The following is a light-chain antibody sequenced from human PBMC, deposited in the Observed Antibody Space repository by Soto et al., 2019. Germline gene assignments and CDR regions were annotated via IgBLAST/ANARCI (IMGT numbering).Light chain of an antibody. CDR2: DAS. Sequence: EIVLTQSPATLSLSPGERATLSCRASQSVSSYLAWYQQKPGQAPRLLIYDASNRATGIPARFSGSGSGTDFTLTISSLEPEDFAVYYCQQRINWPWTFGQGTKVEI. J-gene: IGKJ1*01. V-gene: IGKV3-11*01. CDR3: QQRINWPWT. CDR1: QSVSSY.